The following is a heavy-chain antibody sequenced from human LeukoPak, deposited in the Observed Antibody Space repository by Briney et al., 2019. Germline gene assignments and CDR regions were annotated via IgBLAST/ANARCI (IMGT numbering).Heavy chain of an antibody. J-gene: IGHJ4*02. CDR1: GFTFSTYS. Sequence: GGSLRLSCAASGFTFSTYSMHWVRQAPGKGLEWVAVISYDGVKKYYADSVKGRFTISRDNSRSTLYVEMDSLRPEDTAMYYCARDQGYGSGTYLDHWGQGTLVTVSS. CDR2: ISYDGVKK. D-gene: IGHD3-10*01. V-gene: IGHV3-30*01. CDR3: ARDQGYGSGTYLDH.